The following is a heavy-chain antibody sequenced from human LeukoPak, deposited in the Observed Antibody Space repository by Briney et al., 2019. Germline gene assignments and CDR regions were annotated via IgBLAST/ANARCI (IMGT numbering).Heavy chain of an antibody. CDR2: ISSSGSTI. J-gene: IGHJ4*02. V-gene: IGHV3-11*01. Sequence: GGSLRLSCAASGFTFSDYYMSWIRQAPGKGLEWVSYISSSGSTIYYADSVKGRFTISRDNAKNSLYLQMNSLRAEDTAVYYCAREKKITLWVVGHFDNWGQGILVTVSS. D-gene: IGHD2-2*01. CDR3: AREKKITLWVVGHFDN. CDR1: GFTFSDYY.